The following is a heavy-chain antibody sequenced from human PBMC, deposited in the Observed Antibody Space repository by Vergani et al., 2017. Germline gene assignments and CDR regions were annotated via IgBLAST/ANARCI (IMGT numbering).Heavy chain of an antibody. D-gene: IGHD3-22*01. Sequence: QVQLHQSGPGLVKPSQTLSLTCAISGDRVSNKSAGWNWIWHSPSRGLEWLGRTYFMSKRYNDYAASVKSRMTINSDTSKNLFSLQLQSVTPEDTAVYYCAREDISLTVEGANYMDIWGKGTTVTVSS. J-gene: IGHJ6*03. CDR2: TYFMSKRYN. V-gene: IGHV6-1*01. CDR3: AREDISLTVEGANYMDI. CDR1: GDRVSNKSAG.